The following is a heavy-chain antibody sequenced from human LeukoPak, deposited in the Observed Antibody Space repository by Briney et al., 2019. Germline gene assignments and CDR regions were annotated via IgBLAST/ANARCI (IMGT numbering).Heavy chain of an antibody. Sequence: PGGSLRLSCAASGFTFSSYAMHWVRQAPGKGLEWVAVISYDGSNKCYADSVKGRFTISRDNSKNTLYLQMNSLRAEDTAVYYCARDPSSSWYSNWFDPWGQGTLVTVSS. CDR2: ISYDGSNK. V-gene: IGHV3-30-3*01. CDR1: GFTFSSYA. J-gene: IGHJ5*02. D-gene: IGHD6-13*01. CDR3: ARDPSSSWYSNWFDP.